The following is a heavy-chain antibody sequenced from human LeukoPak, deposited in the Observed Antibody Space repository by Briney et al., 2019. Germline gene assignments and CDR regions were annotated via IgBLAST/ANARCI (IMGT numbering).Heavy chain of an antibody. CDR3: ARGGIAVAGIIPFDY. V-gene: IGHV4-39*07. J-gene: IGHJ4*02. D-gene: IGHD6-19*01. CDR2: INHSGST. Sequence: PSETLSLTCTVSGGSINSNSYYWGWIRQPPGKGLEWIGEINHSGSTNYNPSLKSRVTISVDTSKNQFSLKLSSVTAADTAVYYCARGGIAVAGIIPFDYWGQGTLVTVSS. CDR1: GGSINSNSYY.